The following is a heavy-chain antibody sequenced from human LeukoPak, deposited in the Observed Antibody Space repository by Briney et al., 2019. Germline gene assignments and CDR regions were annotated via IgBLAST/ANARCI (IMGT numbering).Heavy chain of an antibody. D-gene: IGHD4-17*01. J-gene: IGHJ4*02. CDR2: INPNSGGT. CDR3: AREMNYDDYRTSDY. Sequence: ASVKVSCKASGYIFTDYYMHWVRQAPGQELGWMGRINPNSGGTNYAQKFQGRVTMTRDTSISTVYMELISLRSDDTAVYYCAREMNYDDYRTSDYWGQGTLVTVSS. CDR1: GYIFTDYY. V-gene: IGHV1-2*06.